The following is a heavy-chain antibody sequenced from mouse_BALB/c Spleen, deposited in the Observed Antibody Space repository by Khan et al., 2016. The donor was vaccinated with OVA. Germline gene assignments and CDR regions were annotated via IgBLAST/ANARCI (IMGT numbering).Heavy chain of an antibody. V-gene: IGHV1S81*02. CDR3: TSSWWASFAY. CDR1: GYTFTSYY. Sequence: QVQLQQPGAELVKPGASVKLSCKASGYTFTSYYMYWVKQRPGQGLEWIGGINPSDGGTNFNEKFKSKATLTVDKSSSTAYMQLSSLTSEDSAVYYGTSSWWASFAYWGQGTLVTVSA. D-gene: IGHD1-1*02. J-gene: IGHJ3*01. CDR2: INPSDGGT.